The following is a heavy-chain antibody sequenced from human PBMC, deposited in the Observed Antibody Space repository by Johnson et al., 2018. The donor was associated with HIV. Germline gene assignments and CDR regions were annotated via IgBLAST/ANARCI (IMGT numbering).Heavy chain of an antibody. CDR2: INSDGSST. J-gene: IGHJ3*02. Sequence: VPLVDSGGGVVQPGTSLRLSCAASGFTFSDYYMSWVRQAPGKGLEWVSRINSDGSSTSYADSVKGRFTISRDNAKNTLCLQMNSLRADDTAVYYCAIGRGEFPRHAFDIWGQGTMVTVSS. V-gene: IGHV3-74*02. D-gene: IGHD3-10*01. CDR3: AIGRGEFPRHAFDI. CDR1: GFTFSDYY.